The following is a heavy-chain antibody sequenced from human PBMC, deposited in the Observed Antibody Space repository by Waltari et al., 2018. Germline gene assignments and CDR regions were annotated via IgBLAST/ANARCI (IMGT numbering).Heavy chain of an antibody. CDR2: VTSYKSNP. J-gene: IGHJ6*02. V-gene: IGHV1-18*01. D-gene: IGHD3-10*01. CDR1: GYTFTNYF. CDR3: ARGRSITLGRGGLTTAYHGVDV. Sequence: QVQLVQSGTEVKRPGASVKVSCKTSGYTFTNYFINWVRQAPGQGLEWLGRVTSYKSNPVQGRVTMTIDTSTSTAYMELRSLTSDDTAVYYCARGRSITLGRGGLTTAYHGVDVWGQGTTVTVSS.